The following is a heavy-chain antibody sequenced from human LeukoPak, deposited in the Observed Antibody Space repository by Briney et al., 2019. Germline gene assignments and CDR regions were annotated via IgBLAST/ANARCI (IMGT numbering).Heavy chain of an antibody. D-gene: IGHD1-26*01. CDR3: AKGQTAKVGAYYFDY. J-gene: IGHJ4*02. Sequence: GGSLRLSCAASEFTFSSYAMSWVRQAPGKGLEWVSAISGSGGSTYYADSVKGRFTISRDNSKNTLYLQMNSLRAEDTAVYYCAKGQTAKVGAYYFDYWGQGTLVTVSS. V-gene: IGHV3-23*01. CDR1: EFTFSSYA. CDR2: ISGSGGST.